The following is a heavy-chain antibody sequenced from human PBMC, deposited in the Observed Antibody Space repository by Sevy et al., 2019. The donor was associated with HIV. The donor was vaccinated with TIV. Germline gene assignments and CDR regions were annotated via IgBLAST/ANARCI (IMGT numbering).Heavy chain of an antibody. CDR3: ATTKDYYESYGSPFDY. J-gene: IGHJ4*02. D-gene: IGHD3-22*01. Sequence: ASVKVSCKVSGSTLSRLSMHWVRQVPGKGLEWMASFDPEDGETFYARKFQGRVTMTEKKSTDTAYMEVSGLGSDDTAVYFCATTKDYYESYGSPFDYWGQGTLVTVSS. V-gene: IGHV1-24*01. CDR1: GSTLSRLS. CDR2: FDPEDGET.